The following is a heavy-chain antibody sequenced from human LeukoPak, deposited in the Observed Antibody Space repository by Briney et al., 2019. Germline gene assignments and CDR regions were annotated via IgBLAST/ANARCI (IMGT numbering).Heavy chain of an antibody. V-gene: IGHV4-34*01. CDR3: ARRSLLWFGESNWFDP. Sequence: SETLSLTCAVYGGSFSGYYWSWIRQPPGKGLEWIGEINHSGSTNYNPSLKSRVTISVDTSKNQFSLKLSSVTAADTAVYYCARRSLLWFGESNWFDPWCQGTLVTVSS. J-gene: IGHJ5*02. CDR1: GGSFSGYY. D-gene: IGHD3-10*01. CDR2: INHSGST.